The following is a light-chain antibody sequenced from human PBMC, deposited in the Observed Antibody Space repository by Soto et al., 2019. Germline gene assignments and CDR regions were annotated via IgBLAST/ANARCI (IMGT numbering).Light chain of an antibody. CDR2: GAS. Sequence: EIVMTQSPATLSLSPGERATLSCRASQSVSSNLAWYQQKPGQAPRLLIYGASTRATGIPARFSGSGSGTEFTLTISSLQSEDFAVYYCQQYNNWRLTFGGGTKVEIK. CDR1: QSVSSN. V-gene: IGKV3-15*01. CDR3: QQYNNWRLT. J-gene: IGKJ4*01.